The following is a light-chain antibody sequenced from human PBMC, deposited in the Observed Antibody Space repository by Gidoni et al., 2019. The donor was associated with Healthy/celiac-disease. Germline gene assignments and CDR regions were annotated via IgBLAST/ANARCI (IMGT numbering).Light chain of an antibody. CDR3: QQYDNLLYT. V-gene: IGKV1-33*01. J-gene: IGKJ2*01. CDR2: DAS. CDR1: QDISNY. Sequence: DIQMTQSPSSLSASVGNRVTITCQASQDISNYLNWYQQKPGKAPKLLNYDASNLETGVPSRFSGSGSGTDFTFTISSLQPEDIATYYCQQYDNLLYTFXXXTKLEIK.